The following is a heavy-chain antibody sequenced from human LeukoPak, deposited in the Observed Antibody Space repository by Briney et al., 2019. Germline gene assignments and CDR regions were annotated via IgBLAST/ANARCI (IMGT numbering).Heavy chain of an antibody. CDR3: ARDPSRYTSSWRGGPYFDY. CDR2: ISAYKGNT. D-gene: IGHD6-13*01. Sequence: ASVKVSCKASGYTFTSYGTSWVRQAPGQGLEWMGWISAYKGNTDYAQKLQGRVTMTTDTSTSTAYMELRGLRSDDTAVYYCARDPSRYTSSWRGGPYFDYWGQGTLVTVSS. J-gene: IGHJ4*02. V-gene: IGHV1-18*01. CDR1: GYTFTSYG.